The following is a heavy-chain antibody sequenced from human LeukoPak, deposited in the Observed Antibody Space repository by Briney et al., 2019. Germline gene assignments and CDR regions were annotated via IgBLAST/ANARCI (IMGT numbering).Heavy chain of an antibody. J-gene: IGHJ5*02. CDR1: GGSFSGYY. Sequence: SETLSLTCAVYGGSFSGYYWSWMRQPPGEGLEWIGDINQSGSTTYNPSLKSRVTILVDTSKNQFSLELTSVTAADTAVYYCARDYGDSRNYNWFDPWGQGTLVTVSS. CDR3: ARDYGDSRNYNWFDP. D-gene: IGHD4-17*01. V-gene: IGHV4-34*01. CDR2: INQSGST.